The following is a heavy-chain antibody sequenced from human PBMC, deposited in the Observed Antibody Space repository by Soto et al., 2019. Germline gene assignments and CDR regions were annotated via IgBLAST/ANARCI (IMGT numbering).Heavy chain of an antibody. V-gene: IGHV4-38-2*02. J-gene: IGHJ4*02. CDR1: DFSIRSGYY. CDR3: ARERGSSSWEDY. CDR2: IPHTGTN. Sequence: SETLSLICAVSDFSIRSGYYWGWIRQPPGKGLEWIESIPHTGTNYYNPSLKSRVTVSLDTSKNQFSLRLSSVTAADTAVYYCARERGSSSWEDYWGQGTLVTVSS. D-gene: IGHD2-2*01.